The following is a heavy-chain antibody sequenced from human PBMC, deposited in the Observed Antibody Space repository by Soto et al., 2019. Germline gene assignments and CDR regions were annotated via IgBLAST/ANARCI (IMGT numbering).Heavy chain of an antibody. V-gene: IGHV4-34*01. CDR1: GGSFSGYY. CDR2: INHSGST. D-gene: IGHD3-10*01. Sequence: KPSETLSLTCAVYGGSFSGYYWSWIRQPPGKGLEWIGEINHSGSTNYNPSLKSRVTISVDTSKNQFSLKLSSVTAADTAVYYCARVPRYYGSGSYPGGDYWGQGTLVTV. CDR3: ARVPRYYGSGSYPGGDY. J-gene: IGHJ4*02.